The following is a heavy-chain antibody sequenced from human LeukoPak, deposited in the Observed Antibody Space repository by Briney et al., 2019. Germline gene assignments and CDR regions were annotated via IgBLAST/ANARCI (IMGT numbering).Heavy chain of an antibody. CDR1: GFTFSSYA. CDR2: ISGSGGST. CDR3: AKENGDSSGYYYNNWFDP. Sequence: GGSLRLSCAASGFTFSSYAMSWVRQAPGKGLEWVSAISGSGGSTYYAASVKGRFTISRDNSKNTLYLQMNSLRAEDTAVYYCAKENGDSSGYYYNNWFDPWGQGTLVTVSS. D-gene: IGHD3-22*01. V-gene: IGHV3-23*01. J-gene: IGHJ5*02.